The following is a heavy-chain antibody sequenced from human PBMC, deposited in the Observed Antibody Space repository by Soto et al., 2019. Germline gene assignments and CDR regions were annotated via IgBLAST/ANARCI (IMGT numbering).Heavy chain of an antibody. D-gene: IGHD5-12*01. CDR2: ISVSGGST. Sequence: PEGSLRLSCAASGFTLGRYAMSWVRQGPGKGLEWVSTISVSGGSTYYADSVKGRFTISRDNSKNTLYLQMNSLRGEDTAVYYCAKSIPDGYTLPGADYWGQGT. CDR3: AKSIPDGYTLPGADY. V-gene: IGHV3-23*01. CDR1: GFTLGRYA. J-gene: IGHJ4*02.